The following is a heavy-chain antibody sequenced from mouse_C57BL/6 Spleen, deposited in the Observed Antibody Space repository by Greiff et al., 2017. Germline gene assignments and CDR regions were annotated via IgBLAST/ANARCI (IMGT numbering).Heavy chain of an antibody. V-gene: IGHV1-18*01. D-gene: IGHD2-3*01. Sequence: VHVKQSGPELVKPGASVKIPCKASGYTFTDYNMDWVKQSHGKSLEWIGDINPNTGGTIYNQKFKGKATLTVDKSTSTAYMELRSLTSEDTAVYYCARLDGLYAMDYWGQGTSVTVSS. CDR2: INPNTGGT. CDR3: ARLDGLYAMDY. J-gene: IGHJ4*01. CDR1: GYTFTDYN.